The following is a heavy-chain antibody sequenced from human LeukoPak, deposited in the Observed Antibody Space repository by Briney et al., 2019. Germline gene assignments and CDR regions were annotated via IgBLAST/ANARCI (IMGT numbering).Heavy chain of an antibody. J-gene: IGHJ4*02. V-gene: IGHV3-30-3*01. Sequence: GRSLRLSCAASGFTFSSYAMHWVRQAPGKGLEWVAFISYDGSNKYYADSVKGRFTISRDNSKNTLYLQMNSLRAEDTAVYYCARDDWEYSSGYSPMDYWGQGTLVTVSS. CDR2: ISYDGSNK. CDR1: GFTFSSYA. CDR3: ARDDWEYSSGYSPMDY. D-gene: IGHD3-22*01.